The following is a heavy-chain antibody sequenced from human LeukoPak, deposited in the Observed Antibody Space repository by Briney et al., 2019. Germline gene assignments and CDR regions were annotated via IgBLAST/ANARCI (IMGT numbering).Heavy chain of an antibody. V-gene: IGHV3-23*01. CDR3: AKRGVVIRVVLVGFHKEAYYFES. D-gene: IGHD3/OR15-3a*01. CDR1: GVTLSNYG. CDR2: ISDSGGST. Sequence: GGSLRLSCAVSGVTLSNYGMSWVRQAPGRGLEWVAGISDSGGSTKYADSVKGRFTISRDNPKNTLFLQMNSLRAEDTAVYFCAKRGVVIRVVLVGFHKEAYYFESWGQGALVTVSS. J-gene: IGHJ4*02.